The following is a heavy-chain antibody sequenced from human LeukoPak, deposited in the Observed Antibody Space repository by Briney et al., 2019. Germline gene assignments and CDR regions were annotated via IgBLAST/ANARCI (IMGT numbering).Heavy chain of an antibody. J-gene: IGHJ5*02. Sequence: PGGSLRLSCAASGFTFSSYGMHWVRQAPGKGLEWVAFIRYDGSNKYYADSVKGRFTISRDNSKNTLYLQMNSLRAEDTAVYYCAKGYLYGSGPNWFDPWGQGTLVTVSS. V-gene: IGHV3-30*02. CDR1: GFTFSSYG. D-gene: IGHD3-10*01. CDR3: AKGYLYGSGPNWFDP. CDR2: IRYDGSNK.